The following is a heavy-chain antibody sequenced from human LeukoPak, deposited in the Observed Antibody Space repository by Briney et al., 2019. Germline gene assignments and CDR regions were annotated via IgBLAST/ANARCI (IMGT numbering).Heavy chain of an antibody. V-gene: IGHV1-8*01. CDR1: GYTFTSYY. CDR2: MKPNSGNT. J-gene: IGHJ6*02. CDR3: ATTHTTVTPSNYSSGMDV. Sequence: ASVKVSCMAYGYTFTSYYINWERQATGQWLEWMGWMKPNSGNTGYAQKFQGRVTMTRNTSISTAYMELSSLRSEDTAVYYCATTHTTVTPSNYSSGMDVWGQGTTVTVSS. D-gene: IGHD4-17*01.